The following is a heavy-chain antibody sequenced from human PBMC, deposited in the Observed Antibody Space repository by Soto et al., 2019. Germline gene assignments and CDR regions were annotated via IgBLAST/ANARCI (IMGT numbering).Heavy chain of an antibody. J-gene: IGHJ5*02. Sequence: QITLKESGPTLVKPTQTLTLTCTFSGFSLTTSGVGGGWIRQHPGKALEKLALIYWDDDMRYSPCLNSRLTITKDSSTKQVVVTITNIDPADTATYFWAHRTTTVTWWFDPCGQGTLGTVSS. CDR3: AHRTTTVTWWFDP. CDR1: GFSLTTSGVG. V-gene: IGHV2-5*02. CDR2: IYWDDDM. D-gene: IGHD4-17*01.